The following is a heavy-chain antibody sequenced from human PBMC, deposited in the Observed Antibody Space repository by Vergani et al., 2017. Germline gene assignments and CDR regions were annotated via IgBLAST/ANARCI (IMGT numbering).Heavy chain of an antibody. J-gene: IGHJ6*03. D-gene: IGHD3-22*01. V-gene: IGHV6-1*01. CDR1: GDRVSNKSAG. Sequence: QVQLHQSGPGLVKPSQTRSLTCAIPGDRVSNKSAGWNWIRQSPSRGLEWLGRTYLMSKWYNDYAASVKSRMTINSDTSKNLFSLQLQSVTPEDTAVYYCAREDISLTVEGANYMDIWGKGTTVTVSS. CDR2: TYLMSKWYN. CDR3: AREDISLTVEGANYMDI.